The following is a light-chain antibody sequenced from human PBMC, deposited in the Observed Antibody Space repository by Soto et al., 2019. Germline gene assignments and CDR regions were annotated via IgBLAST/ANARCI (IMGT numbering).Light chain of an antibody. CDR2: GAS. V-gene: IGKV3-20*01. CDR1: QSVSSTY. CDR3: QQYASSPRT. J-gene: IGKJ1*01. Sequence: EIVLTQSPGTLSLSPGERATLSCRASQSVSSTYLAWYHYKPGQAPRLLIYGASTRAAGIPDRFSGSGSGTDFTLTIGRLEPEDSAVYYCQQYASSPRTFGQGTTVEIK.